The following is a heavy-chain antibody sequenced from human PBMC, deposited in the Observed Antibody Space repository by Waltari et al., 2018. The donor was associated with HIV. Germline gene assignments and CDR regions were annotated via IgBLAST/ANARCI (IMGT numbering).Heavy chain of an antibody. CDR3: ARKPQIRGRPLDH. CDR1: GGSLSGHF. Sequence: QVQLTQWGAGLLRPSETLSLTCAIYGGSLSGHFWTWIRLSPGRRLEWVGEINQNGETNYNPSLKSRVVMAIDTTKNQFSLNISSVSAADTAVYFCARKPQIRGRPLDHWGQGAPIIVS. J-gene: IGHJ5*02. CDR2: INQNGET. V-gene: IGHV4-34*02.